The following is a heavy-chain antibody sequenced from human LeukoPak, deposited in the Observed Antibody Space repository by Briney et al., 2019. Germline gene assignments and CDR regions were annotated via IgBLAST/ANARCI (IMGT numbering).Heavy chain of an antibody. CDR2: ISYDGSNK. Sequence: GGSLRLSCAASGFTFSSYGMHWVRQAPGKGLEWVAVISYDGSNKYYADSVKGRFTISRDNSKNTLYLQMNSLRAEDTAVYYCAKDRISEETYNWFDPWGQGTLVTVSS. D-gene: IGHD2-15*01. CDR1: GFTFSSYG. V-gene: IGHV3-30*18. CDR3: AKDRISEETYNWFDP. J-gene: IGHJ5*02.